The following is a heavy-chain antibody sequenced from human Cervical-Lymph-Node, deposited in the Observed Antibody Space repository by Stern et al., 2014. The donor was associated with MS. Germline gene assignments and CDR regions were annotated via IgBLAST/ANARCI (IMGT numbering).Heavy chain of an antibody. CDR2: IISSSTSI. CDR3: ARRKDLADVGPAFDY. V-gene: IGHV3-21*06. Sequence: EVQLVESGGGLVKPGGSLRLSCVASGFTFSTYTMNWVRQAPGKGLEWVSSIISSSTSIYYAHSVTGRFTISTDNAKNSLYLQMNSLRAEDTAVYYCARRKDLADVGPAFDYWGQGALVTVSS. J-gene: IGHJ4*02. D-gene: IGHD6-13*01. CDR1: GFTFSTYT.